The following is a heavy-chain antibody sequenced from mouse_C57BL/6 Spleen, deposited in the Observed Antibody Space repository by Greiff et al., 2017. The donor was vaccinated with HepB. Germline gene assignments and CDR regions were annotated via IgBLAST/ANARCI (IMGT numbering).Heavy chain of an antibody. V-gene: IGHV1-42*01. D-gene: IGHD1-1*01. CDR1: GYSFTGYY. Sequence: VQLQQSGPELVKPGASVKISCKASGYSFTGYYMNWVKQSPEKSLEWIGEINPSTGGTTYNQKFKAKATLTVDKSSSTAYMQLKSLTSEDSAVYYCARGGYGSLYYFDYWGQGTTLTVSS. CDR2: INPSTGGT. J-gene: IGHJ2*01. CDR3: ARGGYGSLYYFDY.